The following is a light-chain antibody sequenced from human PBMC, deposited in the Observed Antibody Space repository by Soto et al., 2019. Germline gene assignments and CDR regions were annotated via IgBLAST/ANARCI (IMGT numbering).Light chain of an antibody. J-gene: IGKJ1*01. Sequence: TVMTQSPVTLSLSPGDTATLSCRASQRVSRHLAWYQQKPGQAPRLLIYAASTRATGIPVRFSGSGSETEFTLTIRSLQSEDSALYYCHQYNNWTWTFGQGTKVDIK. CDR2: AAS. CDR3: HQYNNWTWT. CDR1: QRVSRH. V-gene: IGKV3-15*01.